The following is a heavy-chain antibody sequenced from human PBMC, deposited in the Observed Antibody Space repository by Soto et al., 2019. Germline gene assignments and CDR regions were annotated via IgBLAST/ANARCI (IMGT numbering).Heavy chain of an antibody. V-gene: IGHV4-59*01. D-gene: IGHD6-19*01. CDR3: ARVDADSSGWPRFDY. CDR1: GGSISSYY. Sequence: SETLSLTCTVSGGSISSYYWSWIRQPPGKGLEWIGYIYYSGSTNYNPSLKSRVTISVDTSKNQFSLKLSSVTAADTAVYYCARVDADSSGWPRFDYWGQGTLVTV. J-gene: IGHJ4*02. CDR2: IYYSGST.